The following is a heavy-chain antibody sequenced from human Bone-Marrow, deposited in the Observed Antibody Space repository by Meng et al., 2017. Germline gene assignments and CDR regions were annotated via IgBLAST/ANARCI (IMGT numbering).Heavy chain of an antibody. Sequence: QGQLVASGGAVKKPGTALQVSCNASRYPFPDYWLPWVRRAPGPGIEWLARINPKSGDTHYAKRFQGMVTMTGDTSISTAYMELSGLRSDDTAMYYCARDEDISAAGKLFGDYWGQGTLVTVSS. J-gene: IGHJ4*02. D-gene: IGHD6-13*01. CDR2: INPKSGDT. CDR3: ARDEDISAAGKLFGDY. V-gene: IGHV1-2*06. CDR1: RYPFPDYW.